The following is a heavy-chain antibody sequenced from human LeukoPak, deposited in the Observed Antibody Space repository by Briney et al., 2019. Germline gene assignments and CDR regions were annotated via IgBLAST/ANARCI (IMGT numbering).Heavy chain of an antibody. CDR1: GGSISSGGYY. CDR3: ARRGYSYGPPLFDY. Sequence: SQTLSLTCTVSGGSISSGGYYWSWIRQHPGKGLEWIGYIYYSGSTYYNPSLKSRVTISVDTSKNQFSLKLSSVTAADTAVYYCARRGYSYGPPLFDYWGQGTLVTVSS. V-gene: IGHV4-31*03. D-gene: IGHD5-18*01. CDR2: IYYSGST. J-gene: IGHJ4*02.